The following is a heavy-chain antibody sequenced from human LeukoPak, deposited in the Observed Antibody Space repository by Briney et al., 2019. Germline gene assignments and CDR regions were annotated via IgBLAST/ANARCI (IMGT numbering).Heavy chain of an antibody. V-gene: IGHV3-30*02. Sequence: GGSLRLSCAASGFTFSSYGMHWVRQAPGKGLEWVAFIRYDGSNKYYADSVKGRFTISRDNSKNTLYLQMNSLRAEDTAVYYCANVTPERILTGYYYYYYMDVWGKGTTVTVSS. D-gene: IGHD3-9*01. CDR3: ANVTPERILTGYYYYYYMDV. J-gene: IGHJ6*03. CDR1: GFTFSSYG. CDR2: IRYDGSNK.